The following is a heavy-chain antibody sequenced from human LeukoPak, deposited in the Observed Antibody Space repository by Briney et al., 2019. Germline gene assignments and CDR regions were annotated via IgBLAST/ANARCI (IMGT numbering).Heavy chain of an antibody. CDR1: GYTFTSYG. Sequence: ASVKVSCKASGYTFTSYGISWVRQAPGQGLEWMGWISAYNGNTNYAQKLQGRVTMTTDTSTSTAYMKRRSPRSDDTAVYYCAREWDIAVADYWGQGTLVTVSS. D-gene: IGHD6-13*01. CDR2: ISAYNGNT. V-gene: IGHV1-18*01. CDR3: AREWDIAVADY. J-gene: IGHJ4*02.